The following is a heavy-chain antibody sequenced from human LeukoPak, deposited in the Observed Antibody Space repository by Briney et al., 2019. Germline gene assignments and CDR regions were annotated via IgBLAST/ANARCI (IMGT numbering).Heavy chain of an antibody. CDR3: ARTSIAAREADY. V-gene: IGHV3-64*01. CDR2: ISNNGGST. Sequence: PGGSLGLSCAASGFTFSRYSMHWVRQAPGKGLEYVSAISNNGGSTYYAKSVKGRFTISRDNSKNTLYLQMGSLRAEDMAVYYCARTSIAAREADYWGQGTLVTVSS. J-gene: IGHJ4*02. D-gene: IGHD6-6*01. CDR1: GFTFSRYS.